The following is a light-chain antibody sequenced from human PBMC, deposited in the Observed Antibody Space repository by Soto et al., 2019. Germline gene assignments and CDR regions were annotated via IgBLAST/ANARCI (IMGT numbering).Light chain of an antibody. CDR3: GSWDSSLSAYV. Sequence: QAVMTQPPSVSAAPGQKVTISCSGSSSNIGGNSVSWYQQLPGTAPKLLIYDDNKLPSGIPDRFSGSKSGTSATLGITGFQTGDEAGYYCGSWDSSLSAYVFGTGTKVTVL. V-gene: IGLV1-51*01. CDR2: DDN. CDR1: SSNIGGNS. J-gene: IGLJ1*01.